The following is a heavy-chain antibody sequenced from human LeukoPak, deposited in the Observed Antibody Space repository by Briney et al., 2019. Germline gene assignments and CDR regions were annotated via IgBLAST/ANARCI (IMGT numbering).Heavy chain of an antibody. D-gene: IGHD3-10*01. J-gene: IGHJ4*02. CDR2: IYHSGST. Sequence: SETLSLTCSVSGGSFSSYYWSWIRQPPGKGLEWIGSIYHSGSTNYNPSLKSRVTISVDTSRNQFSLKLSSVTAADTAVYHCGRGRSPGTSYEAIDYWGQGTLVTVSS. CDR1: GGSFSSYY. V-gene: IGHV4-59*01. CDR3: GRGRSPGTSYEAIDY.